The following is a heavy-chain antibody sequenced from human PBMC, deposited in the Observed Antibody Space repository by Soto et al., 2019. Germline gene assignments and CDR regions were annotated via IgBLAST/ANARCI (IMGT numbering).Heavy chain of an antibody. Sequence: SVKVSCKASGGTFSSYAISWVRQAPGQGLEWMGGIIPIFGTANYAQKFQGRVTITADESTSTAYMELSSLRSEDTAVYYCAMVRADCGGDCYSRGFDYRGQGTLVTVSS. CDR3: AMVRADCGGDCYSRGFDY. V-gene: IGHV1-69*13. CDR2: IIPIFGTA. D-gene: IGHD2-21*02. CDR1: GGTFSSYA. J-gene: IGHJ4*02.